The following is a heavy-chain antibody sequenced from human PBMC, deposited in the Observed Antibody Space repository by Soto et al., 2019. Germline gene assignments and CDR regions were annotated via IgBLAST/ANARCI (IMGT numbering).Heavy chain of an antibody. CDR3: ARGPYSDSSEWFDP. D-gene: IGHD6-6*01. Sequence: GGSLRLSCAASGFTFSSYGMHWVRQAPGKGLEWVAVISYDRTYYADSVKGRFTISRDNSKNTLSLQMNRLRAEDTALYYCARGPYSDSSEWFDPWGQGTLVTVSS. CDR2: ISYDRT. V-gene: IGHV3-30*03. J-gene: IGHJ5*02. CDR1: GFTFSSYG.